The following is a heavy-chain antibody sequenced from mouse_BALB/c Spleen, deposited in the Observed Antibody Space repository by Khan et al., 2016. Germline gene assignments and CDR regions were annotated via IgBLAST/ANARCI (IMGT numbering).Heavy chain of an antibody. CDR2: IDPANGNT. Sequence: VQLKESGAELVKPGASVRLSCTTSGFNIKDTYIHWVKQRPEQGMEWIGRIDPANGNTEYAPKFQGKATITAETSYNTASLQLSSLTSQDTAVYYCPKIYDGYSEGNFYAMYYWCQGTSVTVSS. CDR1: GFNIKDTY. V-gene: IGHV14-3*02. CDR3: PKIYDGYSEGNFYAMYY. J-gene: IGHJ4*01. D-gene: IGHD2-3*01.